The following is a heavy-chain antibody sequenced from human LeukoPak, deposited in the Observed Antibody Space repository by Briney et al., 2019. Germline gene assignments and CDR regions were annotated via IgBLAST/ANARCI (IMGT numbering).Heavy chain of an antibody. D-gene: IGHD3-3*01. J-gene: IGHJ5*02. Sequence: MPSETLSLTCAVSGYSISSGYYWGWIRQPPGKGLEWIGSIYHSGSTYYNPSLKSRVTISVDTSKNQFSLKLSSVTAADTAVYYCARHFETFGVVYHWFDPWGQGTLVTVSS. CDR2: IYHSGST. V-gene: IGHV4-38-2*01. CDR1: GYSISSGYY. CDR3: ARHFETFGVVYHWFDP.